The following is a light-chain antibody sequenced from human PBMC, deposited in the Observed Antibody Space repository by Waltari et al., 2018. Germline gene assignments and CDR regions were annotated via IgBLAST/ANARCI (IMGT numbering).Light chain of an antibody. V-gene: IGKV1-27*01. CDR3: QKYDRDPRT. CDR1: QGISYY. Sequence: DIQMTQSPSSLSASVGDRVTITCRASQGISYYLAWYQQKPGTVPKLLIYAASTLQSGFPSRFSGSGSGTDFTLTISSLQPEDVATYYCQKYDRDPRTFGQGTKVEIK. CDR2: AAS. J-gene: IGKJ1*01.